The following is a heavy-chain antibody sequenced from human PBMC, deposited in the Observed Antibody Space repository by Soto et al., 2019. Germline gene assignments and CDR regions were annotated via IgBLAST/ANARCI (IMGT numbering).Heavy chain of an antibody. CDR1: GFTFSSYA. J-gene: IGHJ6*02. CDR2: ISGSGGST. V-gene: IGHV3-23*01. CDR3: AKGLVATTYYYYYYGMDV. D-gene: IGHD5-12*01. Sequence: LRLSFAASGFTFSSYAMSWVRQAPGKGLEWVSAISGSGGSTYYADSVKGRFTISRDNSKNTLYLQMNSLRAEDTAVYYCAKGLVATTYYYYYYGMDVWGQGTTVTVSS.